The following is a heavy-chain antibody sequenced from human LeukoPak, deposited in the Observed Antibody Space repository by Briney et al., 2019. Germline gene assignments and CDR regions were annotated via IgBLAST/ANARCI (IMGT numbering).Heavy chain of an antibody. Sequence: ASVKVSCKASGYTFTGSYMHWVRQTPGPGLEWMGWLNPNSGGTNYAKKFQGRVTMTRDTSISTAYMELRSLRSDDTAVYYCASRGGRGFQPGWFDPWCQGTLVTVSS. J-gene: IGHJ5*02. D-gene: IGHD3-10*01. CDR1: GYTFTGSY. CDR3: ASRGGRGFQPGWFDP. V-gene: IGHV1-2*02. CDR2: LNPNSGGT.